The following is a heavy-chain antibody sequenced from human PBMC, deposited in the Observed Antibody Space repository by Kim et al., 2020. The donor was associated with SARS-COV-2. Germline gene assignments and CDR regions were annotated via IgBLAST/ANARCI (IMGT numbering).Heavy chain of an antibody. J-gene: IGHJ4*02. V-gene: IGHV3-11*06. CDR3: ARDRSGSYHRYYFYY. CDR2: ISSSSSYT. CDR1: GFTFSDYY. Sequence: GGSLRLSCAASGFTFSDYYMSWIRQAPGKGLEWVSYISSSSSYTNYADSVKGRFTISRDNAKNSLYLQMNSLRAEDTAVYYCARDRSGSYHRYYFYYWGQGTLVTVSS. D-gene: IGHD1-26*01.